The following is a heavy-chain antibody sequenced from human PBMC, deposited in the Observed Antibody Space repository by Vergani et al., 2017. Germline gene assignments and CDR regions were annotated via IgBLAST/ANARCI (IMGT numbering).Heavy chain of an antibody. CDR3: AKYLRDSTDGLPDS. Sequence: QVELVESGGGVVQPGGSLRLSCAASGFTFRSYAMHWVRQAPGKGLEWVAVISNDATKEKYADSVKGRFTISRDNSKNTLYLQLSSLRAEDTAVYYCAKYLRDSTDGLPDSWGPGTLVIVSS. V-gene: IGHV3-30*18. CDR1: GFTFRSYA. CDR2: ISNDATKE. D-gene: IGHD2-21*02. J-gene: IGHJ4*02.